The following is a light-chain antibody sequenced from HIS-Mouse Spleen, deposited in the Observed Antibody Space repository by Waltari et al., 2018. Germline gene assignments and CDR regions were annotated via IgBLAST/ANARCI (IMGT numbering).Light chain of an antibody. Sequence: QSALTQPRSVSGSPGQSVTISCTGTSSDVGGYNYVSWYQQHPGKAPKLMIYAVSKRPSGVPDRFSGSKSGNTASLTISGLQAEDEADYYCCSYAGSYWVFGGGTKLTVL. V-gene: IGLV2-11*01. J-gene: IGLJ3*02. CDR2: AVS. CDR3: CSYAGSYWV. CDR1: SSDVGGYNY.